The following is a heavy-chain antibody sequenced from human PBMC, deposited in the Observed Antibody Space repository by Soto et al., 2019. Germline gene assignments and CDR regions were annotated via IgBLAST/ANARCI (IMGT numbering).Heavy chain of an antibody. D-gene: IGHD3-16*01. V-gene: IGHV1-3*01. Sequence: ASVRVSCKASEYTFTSYATHWVRQAPGQRLEWMGWINAGNGNTKYSQKFQGRVTITRDTSASTASMELSSLRSEDTAVYYCARRIGDFMFTLRRHHNYMLLSGKATPVSV. CDR1: EYTFTSYA. CDR3: ARRIGDFMFTLRRHHNYMLL. J-gene: IGHJ6*03. CDR2: INAGNGNT.